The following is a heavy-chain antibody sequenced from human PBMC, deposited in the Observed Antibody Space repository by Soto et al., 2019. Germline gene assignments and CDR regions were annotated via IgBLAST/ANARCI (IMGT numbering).Heavy chain of an antibody. CDR2: IYYSGST. J-gene: IGHJ5*02. D-gene: IGHD2-15*01. Sequence: PSETLSLTCTVSGGSISSSSYYWGWIRQPPGKGLERIGSIYYSGSTYYNPSLKSRVTISVDTSKNQFSLKLSSVTAADTAVYYCARSPVVVVAAITNWFDPWGQGTLVTVSS. V-gene: IGHV4-39*01. CDR3: ARSPVVVVAAITNWFDP. CDR1: GGSISSSSYY.